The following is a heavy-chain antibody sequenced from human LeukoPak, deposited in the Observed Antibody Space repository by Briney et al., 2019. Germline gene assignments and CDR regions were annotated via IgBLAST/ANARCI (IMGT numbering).Heavy chain of an antibody. V-gene: IGHV3-15*01. CDR1: GFTFSNAW. CDR2: IKSKTDGGTT. J-gene: IGHJ4*02. Sequence: GGSLRLSCAASGFTFSNAWMSWVRQAPGKGLEWVGRIKSKTDGGTTDYAAPVKGRFSISRDTSKNTLYLQMNSLRVEDTAVYYCATRRFGELTYWGQGTLVTVSS. D-gene: IGHD3-10*01. CDR3: ATRRFGELTY.